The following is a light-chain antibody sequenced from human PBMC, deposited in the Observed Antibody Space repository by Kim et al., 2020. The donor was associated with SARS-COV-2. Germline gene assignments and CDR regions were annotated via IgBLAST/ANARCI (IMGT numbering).Light chain of an antibody. CDR3: SSYTSSSTVV. CDR2: DVT. J-gene: IGLJ2*01. V-gene: IGLV2-14*03. Sequence: QSALTQPASVSGSPGQSITISCTGTSSDVGAYNYVSWYQQHPGKAPKLIIFDVTNRPSGVSYRFSGSKSGNTASLTISGLQAEDEADYYCSSYTSSSTVVFGGGTKVTVL. CDR1: SSDVGAYNY.